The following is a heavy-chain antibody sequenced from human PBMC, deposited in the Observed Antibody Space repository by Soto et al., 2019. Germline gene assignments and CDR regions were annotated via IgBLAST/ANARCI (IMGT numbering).Heavy chain of an antibody. CDR1: GYTFTSYG. D-gene: IGHD1-26*01. CDR2: INPSGGST. CDR3: ATILPEGGSISEYYYGMDV. V-gene: IGHV1-46*01. Sequence: ASVKVSCKASGYTFTSYGISWVRQAPGQGLEWMGIINPSGGSTSYAQKFQGRVTMTRDTSTSTVYMELSSLRSEDTAVYYCATILPEGGSISEYYYGMDVWGQGTTVTVSS. J-gene: IGHJ6*02.